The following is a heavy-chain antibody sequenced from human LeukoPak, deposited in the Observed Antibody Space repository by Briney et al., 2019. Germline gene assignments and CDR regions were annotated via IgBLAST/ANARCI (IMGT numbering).Heavy chain of an antibody. D-gene: IGHD5-12*01. Sequence: GGSLRLSCVGSGVIVRSNYMTWVRQAPGKGLEWVSVIYGGGNTYYADSVKGRFSISRDNSKKTLYLQMNSLRAEDTAVYYCARVASGYDFWGREVYYYYYYMDVWGKGTTVTVSS. CDR3: ARVASGYDFWGREVYYYYYYMDV. V-gene: IGHV3-66*01. CDR1: GVIVRSNY. J-gene: IGHJ6*03. CDR2: IYGGGNT.